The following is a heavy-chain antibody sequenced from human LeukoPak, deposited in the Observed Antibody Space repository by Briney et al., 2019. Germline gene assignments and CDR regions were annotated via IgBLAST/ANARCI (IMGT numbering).Heavy chain of an antibody. D-gene: IGHD6-13*01. Sequence: GGSLRLSGAASGFTFSSYAMHWLRQAPGKGLEYVSAISSNGGSTYYANSVKGRFTISRDNSKNTLYLQLGSLRAEDMAVYYCARWAGAAAFDYWGQGTLVTVSS. V-gene: IGHV3-64*01. J-gene: IGHJ4*02. CDR3: ARWAGAAAFDY. CDR2: ISSNGGST. CDR1: GFTFSSYA.